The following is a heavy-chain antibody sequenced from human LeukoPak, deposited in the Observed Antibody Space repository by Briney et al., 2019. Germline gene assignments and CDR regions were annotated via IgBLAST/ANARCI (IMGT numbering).Heavy chain of an antibody. Sequence: GGSLRLSCSVSGFSFDDSPLHCVRHAPGKGLEWFSLINSEGTRTFYVDSVEGRFTISRDISKNSLYLQMNSLKIEDTAMYFCARDLSGRYFSDWGQGTMVTVS. CDR2: INSEGTRT. CDR3: ARDLSGRYFSD. J-gene: IGHJ4*02. D-gene: IGHD3-9*01. V-gene: IGHV3-43*02. CDR1: GFSFDDSP.